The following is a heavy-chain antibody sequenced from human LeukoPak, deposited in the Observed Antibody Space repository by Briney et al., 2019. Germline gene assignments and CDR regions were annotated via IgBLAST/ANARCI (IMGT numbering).Heavy chain of an antibody. Sequence: SETLSLTCTVSGGSISSYYWSWTRQPPGKGLEWIGYIYYSGTTNYNPSLKSRVTISVDTSKNQFSLKLSSVTAADTAVYYCARGAYIAAAQYGYWGQGTLVTVSS. V-gene: IGHV4-59*01. CDR3: ARGAYIAAAQYGY. CDR2: IYYSGTT. CDR1: GGSISSYY. J-gene: IGHJ4*02. D-gene: IGHD6-13*01.